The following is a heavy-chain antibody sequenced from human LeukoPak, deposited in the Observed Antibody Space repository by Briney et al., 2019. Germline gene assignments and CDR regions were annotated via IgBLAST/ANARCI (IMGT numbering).Heavy chain of an antibody. V-gene: IGHV3-7*01. D-gene: IGHD3-22*01. CDR1: GFTFSSYW. CDR2: IKQDGSEK. J-gene: IGHJ4*02. CDR3: ARDSRPYYDNSGGFDY. Sequence: GGSLRLSCAASGFTFSSYWMSWVRQAPGKGLEWVANIKQDGSEKYYVDSVKGRFTISRDNAKNSLYLQMNSLRAEDTAVYYCARDSRPYYDNSGGFDYWGQGTLVTVSS.